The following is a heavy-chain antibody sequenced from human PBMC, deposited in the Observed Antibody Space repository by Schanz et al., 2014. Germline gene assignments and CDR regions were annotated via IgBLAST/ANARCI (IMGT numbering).Heavy chain of an antibody. V-gene: IGHV1-46*01. Sequence: QVHLMQSGAEAKKPGASVKVSCKAFGYSFTTYFIHWVRLAPGQGFEWMGLISPSGGSTSYAQKFQGRVTMTRDTSTSTVYMELSSLRSEDTAVYYCARAYYGSRPYFDYWGQGTLVTVSS. D-gene: IGHD3-10*01. CDR2: ISPSGGST. CDR3: ARAYYGSRPYFDY. CDR1: GYSFTTYF. J-gene: IGHJ4*02.